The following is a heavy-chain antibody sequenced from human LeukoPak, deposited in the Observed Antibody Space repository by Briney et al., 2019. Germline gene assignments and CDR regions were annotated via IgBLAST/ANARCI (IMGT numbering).Heavy chain of an antibody. J-gene: IGHJ5*02. Sequence: ASVKVSCKASGGTFSSYAISWVRQAPGQGLEWMGGIIPIFGTANYAQKFQGRVTITADKSTSTAYMELSSLRSEDTAVYYCARGSVTTVTTNWFDPWGQGTLVTVSS. V-gene: IGHV1-69*06. CDR1: GGTFSSYA. CDR2: IIPIFGTA. D-gene: IGHD4-17*01. CDR3: ARGSVTTVTTNWFDP.